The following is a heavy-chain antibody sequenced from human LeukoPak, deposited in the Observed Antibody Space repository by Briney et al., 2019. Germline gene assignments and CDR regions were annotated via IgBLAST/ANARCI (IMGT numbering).Heavy chain of an antibody. CDR3: ARSTSYYFDY. V-gene: IGHV3-48*03. J-gene: IGHJ4*02. CDR2: ISSTGAI. D-gene: IGHD1-26*01. Sequence: PGGSLGLSCAASGFTFSSFEMNWVRQAPGKGLEWVSYISSTGAIYYADSVKGRFTSSRDNAKNSLFLQMNSLRDEDTAVYYCARSTSYYFDYLGQGTLVTVSS. CDR1: GFTFSSFE.